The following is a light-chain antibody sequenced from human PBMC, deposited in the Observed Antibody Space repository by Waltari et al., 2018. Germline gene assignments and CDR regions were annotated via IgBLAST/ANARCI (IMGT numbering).Light chain of an antibody. CDR3: QAWDSSPV. CDR1: KLGNKY. V-gene: IGLV3-1*01. J-gene: IGLJ1*01. CDR2: QDS. Sequence: SYELMQPPSVSVSPGQTASSTCSGDKLGNKYVCWYQQKPGQSPVLVIHQDSKRPSGIPERFSGSNSGNTATLTISGTQAMDEADYYCQAWDSSPVFGTGTKVTVL.